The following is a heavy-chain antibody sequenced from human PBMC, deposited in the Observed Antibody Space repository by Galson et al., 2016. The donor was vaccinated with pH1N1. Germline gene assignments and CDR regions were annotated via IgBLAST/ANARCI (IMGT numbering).Heavy chain of an antibody. D-gene: IGHD2-21*02. V-gene: IGHV4-59*01. J-gene: IGHJ3*01. CDR3: ARRRGDWDAFDV. CDR1: GDSINSYS. Sequence: ETLSLTCIVSGDSINSYSWSWIRQPPGKGLEWIAYIYFSGRTNYNPSLKSRVTISVDRSKTHFSLNVNSVTAADTAVYYCARRRGDWDAFDVWGQGTMFTISS. CDR2: IYFSGRT.